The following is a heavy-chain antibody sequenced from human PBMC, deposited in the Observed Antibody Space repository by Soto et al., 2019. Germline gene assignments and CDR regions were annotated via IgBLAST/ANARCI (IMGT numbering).Heavy chain of an antibody. Sequence: QVQLQESGPGLVKPSQTLSLTCTVSGTTIRSGDHYWSWIRQAPGKGLEWIGYMYNTGQTYYNTSLQSRDTLSVETSENRFSLKMPSVTAADTAMYLCVRVYGRGDYFDFWGRGTLVSVSS. J-gene: IGHJ4*02. D-gene: IGHD1-26*01. CDR3: VRVYGRGDYFDF. CDR2: MYNTGQT. CDR1: GTTIRSGDHY. V-gene: IGHV4-30-4*01.